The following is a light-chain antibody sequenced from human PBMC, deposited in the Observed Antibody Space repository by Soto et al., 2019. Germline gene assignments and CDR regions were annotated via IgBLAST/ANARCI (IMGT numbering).Light chain of an antibody. Sequence: QSVLTQPPSASGSPGQSVTISCTGTSSDVGGDNYVSWYQQHPGKAPKLMIYEVNKRPSGVPYRFSGSKSGNTASLTVSGLQAEDEADYYCSSYTISNTLPFVFGTGTKGTVL. V-gene: IGLV2-8*01. CDR2: EVN. J-gene: IGLJ1*01. CDR1: SSDVGGDNY. CDR3: SSYTISNTLPFV.